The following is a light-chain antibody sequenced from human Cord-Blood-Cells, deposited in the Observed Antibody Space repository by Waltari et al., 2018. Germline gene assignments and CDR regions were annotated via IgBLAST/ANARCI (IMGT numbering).Light chain of an antibody. CDR3: QQYYSTPYS. Sequence: DIVKTQSTASVAVSLGERATINCKSSQSVLYSSNNKNYLAWYQQKPGQPPKLLIYWASTRESGVPDRFSGSGSGTDFTLTISSLQAEDVAVYYCQQYYSTPYSFGQGTKLEIK. J-gene: IGKJ2*03. CDR1: QSVLYSSNNKNY. CDR2: WAS. V-gene: IGKV4-1*01.